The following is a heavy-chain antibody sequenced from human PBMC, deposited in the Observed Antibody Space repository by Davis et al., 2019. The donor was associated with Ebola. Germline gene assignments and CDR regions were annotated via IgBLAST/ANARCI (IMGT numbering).Heavy chain of an antibody. CDR2: ISAYNGNT. CDR3: ARLYSSSWYSSKGIDY. Sequence: AASVKVSCKASGYTFSNYGISWVRQAPGQGLEWMGWISAYNGNTNYAQKLQGRVTLTTDTSTSTAYMELRSLRSDDTAVYYCARLYSSSWYSSKGIDYWGQGTLVTVSS. V-gene: IGHV1-18*04. CDR1: GYTFSNYG. D-gene: IGHD6-13*01. J-gene: IGHJ4*02.